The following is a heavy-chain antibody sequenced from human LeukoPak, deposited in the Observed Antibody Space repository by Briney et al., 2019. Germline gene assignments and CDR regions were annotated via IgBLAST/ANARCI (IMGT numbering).Heavy chain of an antibody. CDR1: GGSISSYY. CDR3: ARIDYYYYGMDV. CDR2: IYYSGST. Sequence: SETLSLTCSVSGGSISSYYWSWIRQPPGKGLEWIGYIYYSGSTNYNPSLKSRVTISVDTSKNQFSLKLSSVTAADTAVYYCARIDYYYYGMDVWGQGTTVTVSS. V-gene: IGHV4-59*08. J-gene: IGHJ6*02.